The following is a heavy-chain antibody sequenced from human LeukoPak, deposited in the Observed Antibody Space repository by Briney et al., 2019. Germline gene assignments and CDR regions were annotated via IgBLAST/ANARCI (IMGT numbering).Heavy chain of an antibody. Sequence: SVKVSCKASGGTFSSYNISWVRQAPGQGLEWMGRIIPILCIANYAQKFQGRFTITSDKSTSTAYMERSSLRSEDTAVYYCARDPGYSSGWYPFDYWGQGTLVTVSS. CDR3: ARDPGYSSGWYPFDY. J-gene: IGHJ4*02. V-gene: IGHV1-69*04. CDR1: GGTFSSYN. CDR2: IIPILCIA. D-gene: IGHD6-19*01.